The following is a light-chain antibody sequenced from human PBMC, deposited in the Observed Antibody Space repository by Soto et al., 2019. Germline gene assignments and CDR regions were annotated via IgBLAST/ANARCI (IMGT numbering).Light chain of an antibody. CDR3: SSYTSSSTLV. Sequence: QSALTQPASVCGSPGQSITISCTGTSSDVGGYNYVSWYQQHAGKAPKLMIYDVSNRPSGVSNRFSGSKSGNTASLTISGLQAEDEADYYCSSYTSSSTLVFGGGTKLTVL. CDR2: DVS. CDR1: SSDVGGYNY. J-gene: IGLJ2*01. V-gene: IGLV2-14*01.